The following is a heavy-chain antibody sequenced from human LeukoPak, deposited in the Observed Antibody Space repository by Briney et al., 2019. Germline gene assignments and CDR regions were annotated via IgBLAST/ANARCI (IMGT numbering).Heavy chain of an antibody. J-gene: IGHJ4*02. D-gene: IGHD3-10*01. V-gene: IGHV4-34*01. CDR2: SKHSGGT. Sequence: SETLSLTCAVYGGSFSGYYWSWIRQPPGKGLEWIGESKHSGGTNYNPSLKSRVTISVDTSKNQFSLKLTSVTAADTAVYYCARGQWEVRGIIITHYDYWGQGTLVTVSS. CDR3: ARGQWEVRGIIITHYDY. CDR1: GGSFSGYY.